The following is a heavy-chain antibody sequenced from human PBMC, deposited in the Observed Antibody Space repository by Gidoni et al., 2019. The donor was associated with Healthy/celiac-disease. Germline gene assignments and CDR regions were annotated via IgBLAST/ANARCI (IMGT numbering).Heavy chain of an antibody. D-gene: IGHD1-1*01. J-gene: IGHJ4*02. Sequence: EVQLLESGGGLVQPGGSLRLSCAAYGFTFSSYAMSWVRQALGQGLECVSAMSGSGGSTYYADSVKGRFTISRDNSKNTLYLQMNSLRAEDTAVYYCAKDGVGMARNWEPEGGFDYWGQGTLVTVSS. V-gene: IGHV3-23*01. CDR3: AKDGVGMARNWEPEGGFDY. CDR2: MSGSGGST. CDR1: GFTFSSYA.